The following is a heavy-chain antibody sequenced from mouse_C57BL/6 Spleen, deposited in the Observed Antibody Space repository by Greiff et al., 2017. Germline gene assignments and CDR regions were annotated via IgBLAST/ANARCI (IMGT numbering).Heavy chain of an antibody. CDR2: IYPGNSDT. V-gene: IGHV1-5*01. Sequence: VQLQQSGTVLARPGASVKMSCKTSGYTFTSYWMHWVKQRPGQGLEWIGAIYPGNSDTSYNQKFKGKAKLTAVTSASTAYMELSSLTNEDSAVYYCNRKDDGLPFDYWGQGTTLTVSS. CDR3: NRKDDGLPFDY. CDR1: GYTFTSYW. D-gene: IGHD1-1*01. J-gene: IGHJ2*01.